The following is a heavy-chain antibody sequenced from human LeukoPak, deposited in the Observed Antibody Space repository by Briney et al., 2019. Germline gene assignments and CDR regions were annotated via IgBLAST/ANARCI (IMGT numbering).Heavy chain of an antibody. CDR3: ARGNHYDFWSGYSYYSYDYMDV. D-gene: IGHD3-3*01. V-gene: IGHV3-48*01. CDR1: EFTFSSYA. J-gene: IGHJ6*03. Sequence: GGSLRLSCAASEFTFSSYAMNWVRQAPGKWLEWVSSISSSSSTIYYADSVKGRFTISRDNAKNSLYLQMNSLRAEDTAVYYCARGNHYDFWSGYSYYSYDYMDVWGKGTAVTVSS. CDR2: ISSSSSTI.